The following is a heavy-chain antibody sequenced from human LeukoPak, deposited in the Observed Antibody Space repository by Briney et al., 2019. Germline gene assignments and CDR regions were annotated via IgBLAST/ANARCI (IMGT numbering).Heavy chain of an antibody. CDR3: ARDRYSSGWSPCDY. Sequence: GGSLRLSCAASGFTFSSYSMNWVRQAPGKGLEWVSYISSSGSPICYADSVKGRFTISRDNAKNSLYLQMNSLRAEDTAVYYCARDRYSSGWSPCDYWGQGTLVTVSS. J-gene: IGHJ4*02. CDR2: ISSSGSPI. V-gene: IGHV3-48*04. D-gene: IGHD6-19*01. CDR1: GFTFSSYS.